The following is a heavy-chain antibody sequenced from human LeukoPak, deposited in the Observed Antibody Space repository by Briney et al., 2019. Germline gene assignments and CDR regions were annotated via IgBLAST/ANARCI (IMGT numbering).Heavy chain of an antibody. CDR2: IRSKANSYAT. Sequence: GGSLRLSCAASGFTFSGAAMHWVRQASGKRLEWVGRIRSKANSYATEYSESVKGRFTISRDDSKRTAYVQMISLKTEDTAVYYCSVRWAYYDFGSGNDYWGQGTLVTVSS. D-gene: IGHD3-3*01. J-gene: IGHJ4*02. V-gene: IGHV3-73*01. CDR3: SVRWAYYDFGSGNDY. CDR1: GFTFSGAA.